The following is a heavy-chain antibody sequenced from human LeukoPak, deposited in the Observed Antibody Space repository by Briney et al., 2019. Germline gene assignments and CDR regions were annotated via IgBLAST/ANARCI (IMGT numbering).Heavy chain of an antibody. CDR2: ISYDGSNK. Sequence: GGSLRLSCAASGFTFSSYGMHWVRQAPGKGLEWVAVISYDGSNKYYADSVKGRFTISRDNSKNTLYLQMNSLRAEDTAVYYCAKDRGDIVVVPDAKGDFDYWGQGTLVTVSS. CDR1: GFTFSSYG. J-gene: IGHJ4*02. D-gene: IGHD2-2*01. V-gene: IGHV3-30*18. CDR3: AKDRGDIVVVPDAKGDFDY.